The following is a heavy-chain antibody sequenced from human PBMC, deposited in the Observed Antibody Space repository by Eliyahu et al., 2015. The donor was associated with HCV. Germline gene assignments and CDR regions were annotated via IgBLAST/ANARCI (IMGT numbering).Heavy chain of an antibody. D-gene: IGHD1-26*01. Sequence: EVQLLESGGGLVQPGGSLRLSCAASGFTFSSNAMSWVRQAPGKGLEWVSAISGSGGITNYADSVKGRFTISRDNSRNRLYLQMNSLRAEDTAVYYCAKEWELLRSGDAFDIWGQGTMVTVSS. CDR1: GFTFSSNA. V-gene: IGHV3-23*01. CDR3: AKEWELLRSGDAFDI. J-gene: IGHJ3*02. CDR2: ISGSGGIT.